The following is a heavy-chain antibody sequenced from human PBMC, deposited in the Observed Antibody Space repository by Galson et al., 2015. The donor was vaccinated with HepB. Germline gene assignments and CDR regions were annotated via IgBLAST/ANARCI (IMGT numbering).Heavy chain of an antibody. V-gene: IGHV4-59*01. Sequence: ETLSLTCTVSGGSISSYYWSWIRQPPGKGLDWIGYIYYTGTINYNPPLKSRATISVDTSKNQFSLKLSSVTAADTAVYYCARVGDYGDIEKWYFDLWGRGTLVTVSS. D-gene: IGHD4-17*01. J-gene: IGHJ2*01. CDR3: ARVGDYGDIEKWYFDL. CDR1: GGSISSYY. CDR2: IYYTGTI.